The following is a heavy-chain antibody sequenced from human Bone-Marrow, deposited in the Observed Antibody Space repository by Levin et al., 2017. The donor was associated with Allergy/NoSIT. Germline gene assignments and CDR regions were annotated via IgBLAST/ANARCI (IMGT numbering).Heavy chain of an antibody. D-gene: IGHD6-19*01. Sequence: PGGSLRLSCVASGFSFSSHAMYWVRQAPGQGLEWVAVLSYDGTNKYYADSVEGRFTISRDNSNNTLFLQMSGLRPEDTAVYYCARVHKEQWLDTGYSYRGMDVWGQGTTVTVSS. CDR3: ARVHKEQWLDTGYSYRGMDV. CDR2: LSYDGTNK. V-gene: IGHV3-30*04. CDR1: GFSFSSHA. J-gene: IGHJ6*02.